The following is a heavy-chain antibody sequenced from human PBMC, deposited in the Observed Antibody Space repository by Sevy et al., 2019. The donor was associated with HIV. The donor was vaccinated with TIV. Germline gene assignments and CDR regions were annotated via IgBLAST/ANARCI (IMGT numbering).Heavy chain of an antibody. CDR3: ARDLPPSETTVAHFDY. D-gene: IGHD4-17*01. CDR1: GFPFSSYE. J-gene: IGHJ4*02. Sequence: GGSLRLSCAASGFPFSSYEMNWVRQAPGKGLEWVSYISSSGTNKYYSDSVRGRFTISRDNAKNSVYLQMNSLRAEDTALYYCARDLPPSETTVAHFDYWGQGTLVTVSS. V-gene: IGHV3-48*03. CDR2: ISSSGTNK.